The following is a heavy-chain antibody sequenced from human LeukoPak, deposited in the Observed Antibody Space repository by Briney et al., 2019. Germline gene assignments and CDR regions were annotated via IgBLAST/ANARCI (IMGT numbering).Heavy chain of an antibody. J-gene: IGHJ4*02. D-gene: IGHD3-10*01. CDR1: GITFRSYA. Sequence: PGGSLGLSCAASGITFRSYAMSWVRQARGKGLEWVSAINGDGGSTYYADSVKGRFTISRDNSNNTLFLQMNSLRVEDTAVYYCAKWGAQSGSYRVVDCWGRGTLVTVSS. CDR2: INGDGGST. V-gene: IGHV3-23*01. CDR3: AKWGAQSGSYRVVDC.